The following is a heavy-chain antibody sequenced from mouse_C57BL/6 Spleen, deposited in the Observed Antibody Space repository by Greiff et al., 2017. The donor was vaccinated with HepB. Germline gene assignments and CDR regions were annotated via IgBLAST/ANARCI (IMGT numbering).Heavy chain of an antibody. D-gene: IGHD2-2*01. CDR2: INYDGSST. J-gene: IGHJ4*01. Sequence: EVQVVESEGGLVQPGSSMKLSCTASGFTFSDYYMAWVRQVPEKGLEWVANINYDGSSTYYLDSLKSRFIISRDNAKNILYLQMSSLKSEDTATYYCARDSMVINAMDYWGQGTSVTVSS. CDR3: ARDSMVINAMDY. CDR1: GFTFSDYY. V-gene: IGHV5-16*01.